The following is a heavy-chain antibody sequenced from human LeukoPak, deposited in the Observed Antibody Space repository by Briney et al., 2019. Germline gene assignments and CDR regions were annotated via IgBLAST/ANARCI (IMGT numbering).Heavy chain of an antibody. CDR3: AKDPISMIRADSYFDC. D-gene: IGHD3-10*01. J-gene: IGHJ4*02. Sequence: GGSLRLSCAASGFTFTSYSMNWVRQAPGKGLEWVSTISGGGGSTYYADSVKGRFTISRDNSKNTLYLQVNSLRAEDTAVYYCAKDPISMIRADSYFDCWGQGTLVTVSS. CDR1: GFTFTSYS. V-gene: IGHV3-23*01. CDR2: ISGGGGST.